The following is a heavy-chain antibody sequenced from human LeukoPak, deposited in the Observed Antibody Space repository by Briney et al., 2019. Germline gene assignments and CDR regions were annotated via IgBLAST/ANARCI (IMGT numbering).Heavy chain of an antibody. CDR1: GGSISSSSYY. J-gene: IGHJ4*02. V-gene: IGHV4-39*07. CDR2: IYYSGST. Sequence: SETLSLTCTVSGGSISSSSYYWGWIRQPPGTGLEWIGSIYYSGSTYYNPSLKSRVTISVDTSKNQFSLKLSSVTAADTAVYYCARSDSSIDPPDYWGQGTLVTVSS. D-gene: IGHD6-13*01. CDR3: ARSDSSIDPPDY.